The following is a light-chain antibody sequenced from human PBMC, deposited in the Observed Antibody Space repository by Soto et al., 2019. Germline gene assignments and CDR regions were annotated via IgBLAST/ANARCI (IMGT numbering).Light chain of an antibody. V-gene: IGLV2-14*01. Sequence: QSAVTQPASVSGSPGQSITISCTGTSRDVDGYNYVSWYQQHPGKAPKLMIYDVSNRPSGVSNRFSGSKSDNTASLAISVLQAEDEADYYCSSYTSTSAVVFGGGTQLTVL. CDR2: DVS. J-gene: IGLJ2*01. CDR1: SRDVDGYNY. CDR3: SSYTSTSAVV.